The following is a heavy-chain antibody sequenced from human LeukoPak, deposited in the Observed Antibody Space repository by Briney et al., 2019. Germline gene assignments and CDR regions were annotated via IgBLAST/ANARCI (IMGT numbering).Heavy chain of an antibody. D-gene: IGHD3-10*01. CDR2: INAGNGNT. J-gene: IGHJ6*04. CDR3: ARSHVLLWFGPRSGDYYYYYGMDV. V-gene: IGHV1-3*01. Sequence: ASVTVSCKASGYTFTSYAMHWVRQAPGQRLEWMGWINAGNGNTKYSQKFQGRVTITRDTSASTAYMELSSLRSEDAAVYYCARSHVLLWFGPRSGDYYYYYGMDVWGKGTTVTVSS. CDR1: GYTFTSYA.